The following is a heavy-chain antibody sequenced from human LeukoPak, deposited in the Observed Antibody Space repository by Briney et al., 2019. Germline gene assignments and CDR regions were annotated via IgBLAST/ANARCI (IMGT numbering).Heavy chain of an antibody. V-gene: IGHV5-51*01. CDR2: IYPGDSDT. J-gene: IGHJ6*03. D-gene: IGHD3-22*01. CDR3: ARGAYYYDSSGYSSHPFYYYYYMDV. CDR1: GYSFTSYW. Sequence: GESLKISRKGSGYSFTSYWIGWVRQMSGKGLEWMGIIYPGDSDTRYSPSFQGQVTISADKSISTAYLQWSSLKASDTAIYYCARGAYYYDSSGYSSHPFYYYYYMDVWGKGTTVTVSS.